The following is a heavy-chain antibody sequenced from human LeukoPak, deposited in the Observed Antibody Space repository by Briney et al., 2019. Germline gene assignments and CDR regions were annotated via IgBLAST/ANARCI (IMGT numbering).Heavy chain of an antibody. CDR2: IYYSGST. CDR3: AREIRLPDAFDI. D-gene: IGHD1-1*01. V-gene: IGHV4-59*01. J-gene: IGHJ3*02. Sequence: SETLSLTCTVSGGSISSYYWSWIRQPPGKGLEWIGYIYYSGSTNYNPSLKSRVTISVDTSKNQFSLKLSSVTAADTAVYYCAREIRLPDAFDIWGQGTMVTVSS. CDR1: GGSISSYY.